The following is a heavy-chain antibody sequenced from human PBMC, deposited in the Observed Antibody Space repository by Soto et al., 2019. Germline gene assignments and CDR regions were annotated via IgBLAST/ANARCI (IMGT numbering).Heavy chain of an antibody. CDR2: ISGSGGST. Sequence: GGSLRLSCAASGFTFSSYAMSWVRQAPGKGLEWVSAISGSGGSTYYADSVKGRFTISRDNSKNTLYLQMNSLRAEDTAVYYCAKELGGIAVAGKTFDYWGQGTLVTVSS. D-gene: IGHD6-19*01. V-gene: IGHV3-23*01. CDR1: GFTFSSYA. J-gene: IGHJ4*02. CDR3: AKELGGIAVAGKTFDY.